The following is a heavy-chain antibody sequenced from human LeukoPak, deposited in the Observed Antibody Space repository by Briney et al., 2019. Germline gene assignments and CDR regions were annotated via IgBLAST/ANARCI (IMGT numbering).Heavy chain of an antibody. Sequence: QPGGSLRLSCAASGFTFSSSAMSWVRQAPGKGLDWVSAIGGSGGTTYYADSVKGRFTISRDNSKNTLYLQMNSLRVEDTAVYYCANGYISRGGGFRGWGQGTLVTVSS. V-gene: IGHV3-23*01. CDR2: IGGSGGTT. J-gene: IGHJ4*02. D-gene: IGHD3-10*01. CDR3: ANGYISRGGGFRG. CDR1: GFTFSSSA.